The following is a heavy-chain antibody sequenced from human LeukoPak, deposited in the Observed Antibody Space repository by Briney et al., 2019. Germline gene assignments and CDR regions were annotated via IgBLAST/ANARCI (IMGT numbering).Heavy chain of an antibody. D-gene: IGHD6-19*01. CDR1: GFTFSDYY. CDR3: ARVSQWLVPY. Sequence: GGSLRLSYAASGFTFSDYYMSWMRQAPGKGRGWVSYISSTSSYINYADSVKGRFTISRDNAKNSLFLQMNSPRAEATAVYYCARVSQWLVPYWGQGTRVTVSS. CDR2: ISSTSSYI. J-gene: IGHJ4*02. V-gene: IGHV3-11*05.